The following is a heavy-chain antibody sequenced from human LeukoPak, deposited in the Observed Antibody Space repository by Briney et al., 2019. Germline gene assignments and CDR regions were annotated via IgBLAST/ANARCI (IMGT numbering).Heavy chain of an antibody. D-gene: IGHD3-22*01. CDR3: ARTMDSSGYYAFDY. J-gene: IGHJ4*02. Sequence: ASVKVSCKASGYTFTGYYIHWVRQAPGQGLEWMGWINPNSGGTNYAQKFQGRVTMTTDTSTSTAYMELRSLRSDDTAVYYCARTMDSSGYYAFDYWGQGTLVTVSS. CDR1: GYTFTGYY. CDR2: INPNSGGT. V-gene: IGHV1-2*02.